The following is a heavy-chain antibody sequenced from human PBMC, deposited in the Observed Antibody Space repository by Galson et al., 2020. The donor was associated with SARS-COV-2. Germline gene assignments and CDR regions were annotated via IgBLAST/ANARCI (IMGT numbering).Heavy chain of an antibody. V-gene: IGHV1-69*13. J-gene: IGHJ6*02. Sequence: SAKVSCKASGGTFSSYAISWVRQAPGQGLEWMGGIIPIFGTANYAQKFQGRVTITADESTSTAYMELSSLRSEDTAVYYCARDRTLDYYGSGTCGMDVWGQGTTVTVSS. CDR3: ARDRTLDYYGSGTCGMDV. CDR2: IIPIFGTA. CDR1: GGTFSSYA. D-gene: IGHD3-10*01.